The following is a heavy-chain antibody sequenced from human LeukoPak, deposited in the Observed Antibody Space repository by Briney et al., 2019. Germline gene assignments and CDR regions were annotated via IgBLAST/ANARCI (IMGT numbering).Heavy chain of an antibody. CDR1: GGSISSSSYY. J-gene: IGHJ3*02. CDR3: ARERSYGYLRAFDI. V-gene: IGHV4-39*07. D-gene: IGHD5-18*01. Sequence: SETLSLTCTVSGGSISSSSYYWGWIRQPPGKGLEWIGSIYYSGSTYYNPSLKSRVTISVDTSKNQFSLKLSSVTAADTAVYYCARERSYGYLRAFDIWGQGTMVTVSS. CDR2: IYYSGST.